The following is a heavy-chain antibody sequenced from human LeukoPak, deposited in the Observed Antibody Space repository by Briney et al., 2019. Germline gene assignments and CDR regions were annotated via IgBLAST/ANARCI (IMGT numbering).Heavy chain of an antibody. CDR1: VFTFRSYS. D-gene: IGHD4-17*01. CDR2: ISSSSSYI. CDR3: ARDEGSYGEPYYFDY. J-gene: IGHJ4*02. Sequence: PGGALRLSCAASVFTFRSYSMNWVRQAPGKGLEWVSSISSSSSYIYYADSVKGRFTISRDNAKNSLYLQMNSLRAEDTAVYYCARDEGSYGEPYYFDYWGQGTLVTVSS. V-gene: IGHV3-21*01.